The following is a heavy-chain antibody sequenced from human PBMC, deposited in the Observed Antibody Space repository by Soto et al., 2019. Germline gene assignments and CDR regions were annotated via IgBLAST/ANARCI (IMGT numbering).Heavy chain of an antibody. CDR3: ATLRYSGYDLAGKGDAFDI. V-gene: IGHV4-31*03. J-gene: IGHJ3*02. Sequence: QVQLQESGPGLVKPSQTLSLTCTVSGGSISSGGYYWSWIRQHPGKGLEWIGYIYYSGSTYYNPSLKSRVTISVDTSKNQFSLKLSSVTAADTAVYYCATLRYSGYDLAGKGDAFDIWGQGTMVTVSS. CDR2: IYYSGST. CDR1: GGSISSGGYY. D-gene: IGHD5-12*01.